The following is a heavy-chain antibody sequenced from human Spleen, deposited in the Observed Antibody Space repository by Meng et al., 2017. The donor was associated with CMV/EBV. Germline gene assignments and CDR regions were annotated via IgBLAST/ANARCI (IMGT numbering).Heavy chain of an antibody. D-gene: IGHD3-22*01. CDR2: ISGSTATI. J-gene: IGHJ4*02. CDR3: VRGATYYYDSSGSFDY. V-gene: IGHV3-11*01. CDR1: FTFSYYY. Sequence: FTFSYYYMTWIRQPPGKGLEWLSYISGSTATIYYADSVKGRFTISRDNAKNSLSLQMNSLRAEDTAVYYCVRGATYYYDSSGSFDYWGRGTLVTVSS.